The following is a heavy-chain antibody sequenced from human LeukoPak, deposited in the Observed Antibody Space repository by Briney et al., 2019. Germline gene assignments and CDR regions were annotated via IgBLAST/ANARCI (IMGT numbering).Heavy chain of an antibody. J-gene: IGHJ4*02. Sequence: SETLSLTCAVYGGSFSGYYWSWIRQPPGKGLEWIGEVNHSGSTNYNPSLKSRVTISVDTSKNQFPLKLSSVTAADTAVYYCARGQTYYYDSSGYLYWGQGTLVTVSS. D-gene: IGHD3-22*01. CDR2: VNHSGST. V-gene: IGHV4-34*01. CDR3: ARGQTYYYDSSGYLY. CDR1: GGSFSGYY.